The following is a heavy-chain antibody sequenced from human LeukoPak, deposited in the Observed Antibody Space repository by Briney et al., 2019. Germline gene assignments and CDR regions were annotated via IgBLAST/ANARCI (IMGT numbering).Heavy chain of an antibody. D-gene: IGHD3-3*01. CDR3: ARETRSGQYYYYGMDV. Sequence: ASVKVSCKASGYTFTSYGISWVRQAPGQGLEWMGWISAYNGNTNYAQKLQGRVTMTTDTSTSTAYMELRSLRSDDTAVYYCARETRSGQYYYYGMDVWGQGTTVTVSS. CDR2: ISAYNGNT. V-gene: IGHV1-18*01. J-gene: IGHJ6*02. CDR1: GYTFTSYG.